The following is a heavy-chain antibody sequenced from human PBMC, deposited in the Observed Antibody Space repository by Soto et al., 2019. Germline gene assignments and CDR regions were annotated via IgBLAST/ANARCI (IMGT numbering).Heavy chain of an antibody. CDR1: GFTFSNYA. D-gene: IGHD3-10*01. Sequence: GGSMRLSCVASGFTFSNYAMPWSRQAPCKGLEWVTLISYDEIDKYYADAGKGRFTISKDNSKNTLFLQMDSLRAEDTAVYYCTGRSGSSDYWGQGTLVTVSS. V-gene: IGHV3-30*04. CDR2: ISYDEIDK. CDR3: TGRSGSSDY. J-gene: IGHJ4*02.